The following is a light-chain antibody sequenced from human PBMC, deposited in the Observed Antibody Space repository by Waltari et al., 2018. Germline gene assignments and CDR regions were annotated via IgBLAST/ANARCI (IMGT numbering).Light chain of an antibody. Sequence: QSALTQPASVSGSSGQSITIPCTGTSSHVGRYNFVPWYQQHPSKAPKFMIYDVSNQPSGVSNRFSGAKSGNTASLTISGLQAEDEADYYCSSYTSTNTLVFGGGTKLTVL. V-gene: IGLV2-14*03. CDR2: DVS. CDR3: SSYTSTNTLV. J-gene: IGLJ3*02. CDR1: SSHVGRYNF.